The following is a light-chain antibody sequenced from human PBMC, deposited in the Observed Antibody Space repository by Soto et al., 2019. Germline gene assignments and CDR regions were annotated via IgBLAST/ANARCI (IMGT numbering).Light chain of an antibody. CDR2: DVS. CDR1: SSDVGGYNY. J-gene: IGLJ2*01. Sequence: QSALTLPASVSGSPGQSITISCTGTSSDVGGYNYVSWYQQHPGKAPKLMIYDVSNRPSGVSNRFSGSKSGNTASLTISGHQAEDAADYYCSYSSSSSILVFGGGTKLTVL. CDR3: SYSSSSSILV. V-gene: IGLV2-14*01.